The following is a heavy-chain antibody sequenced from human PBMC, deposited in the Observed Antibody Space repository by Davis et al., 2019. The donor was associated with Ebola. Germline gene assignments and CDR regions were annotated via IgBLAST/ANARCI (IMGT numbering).Heavy chain of an antibody. Sequence: GGSLRLSCAASGFTFSSYSMNWVRQAPGKGLEWVSSISSSSSYIYYADSVKGRFTISRANAKNSLYLQMNNLRAEDTAVYYCARDRWNGDYLFDYWGQGTLVTVSS. D-gene: IGHD4-17*01. CDR1: GFTFSSYS. CDR2: ISSSSSYI. CDR3: ARDRWNGDYLFDY. V-gene: IGHV3-21*01. J-gene: IGHJ4*02.